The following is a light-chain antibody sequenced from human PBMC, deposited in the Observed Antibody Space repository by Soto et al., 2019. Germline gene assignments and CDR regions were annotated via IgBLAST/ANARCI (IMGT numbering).Light chain of an antibody. CDR3: QNWGTGIHVV. J-gene: IGLJ2*01. CDR2: LNSDGSH. Sequence: QSVLTQSPSASASLGASVKLTCTLSSGHSSYAIAWHQQQPEKGPRYLMKLNSDGSHSKGDGIPDRFSGSSSGAERYLTISSLQYEDEADYYCQNWGTGIHVVFGGGTQLTVL. V-gene: IGLV4-69*01. CDR1: SGHSSYA.